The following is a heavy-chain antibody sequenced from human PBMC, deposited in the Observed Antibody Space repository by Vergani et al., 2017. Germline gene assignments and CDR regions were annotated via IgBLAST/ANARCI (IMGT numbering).Heavy chain of an antibody. J-gene: IGHJ2*01. CDR3: ARVMQLWSGHWYFDL. V-gene: IGHV1-3*04. CDR1: GYTFTSYA. Sequence: QVQLVQSGAEVKKPGASVKVSCKASGYTFTSYAMHWVRQAPGQRLEWMGWINTGNGNTKYSQKFQGRVTITRDTSASTAYMELSSLRSEDTAVYYCARVMQLWSGHWYFDLWGRGTLVTVSS. CDR2: INTGNGNT. D-gene: IGHD5-18*01.